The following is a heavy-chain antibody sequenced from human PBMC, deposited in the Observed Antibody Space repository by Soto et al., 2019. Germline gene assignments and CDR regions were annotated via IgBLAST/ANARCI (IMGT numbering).Heavy chain of an antibody. CDR3: ATVQYCSGGSCVDYYYYYMDV. Sequence: SETLSLTCTVSGGSISSSSYYWGWIRQPPGKGLEWIGSIYYSGSTYYNPSLKSRVTISVDTSKNQFSLKLSSVTAADTAVYYCATVQYCSGGSCVDYYYYYMDVWGKGTTVTLSS. D-gene: IGHD2-15*01. CDR1: GGSISSSSYY. V-gene: IGHV4-39*01. CDR2: IYYSGST. J-gene: IGHJ6*03.